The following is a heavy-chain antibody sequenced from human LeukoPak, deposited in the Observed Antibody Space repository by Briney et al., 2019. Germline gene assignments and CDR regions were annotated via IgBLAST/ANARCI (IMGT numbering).Heavy chain of an antibody. CDR3: ARQRSYYDILTAKTYYYMDV. D-gene: IGHD3-9*01. CDR1: GFTFSSYE. CDR2: ISSSGSTI. J-gene: IGHJ6*03. V-gene: IGHV3-48*03. Sequence: PGGSLRLSCAASGFTFSSYEMNWVRQAPGKGLEWVSYISSSGSTIYYADSVKGRFTISRDNAKNSLYLHMNSLRAEDTAVYYCARQRSYYDILTAKTYYYMDVWGKGTTVTISS.